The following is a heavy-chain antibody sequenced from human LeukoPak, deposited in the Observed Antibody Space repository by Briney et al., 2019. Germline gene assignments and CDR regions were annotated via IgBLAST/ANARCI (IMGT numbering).Heavy chain of an antibody. D-gene: IGHD6-19*01. Sequence: SETLSLTCAVSGGSISSGGYSWSWIRQPPGTGLEWIGYIYYSGSTNYNPSLKSRVTISVDTSKNQFSLKLSSVTAADTAVYYCARAPRGSGWRAFDIWGQGTMVTVSS. CDR1: GGSISSGGYS. J-gene: IGHJ3*02. V-gene: IGHV4-61*08. CDR2: IYYSGST. CDR3: ARAPRGSGWRAFDI.